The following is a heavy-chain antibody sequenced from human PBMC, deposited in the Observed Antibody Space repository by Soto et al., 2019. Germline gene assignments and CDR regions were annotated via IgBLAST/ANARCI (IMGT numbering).Heavy chain of an antibody. CDR2: LSASGRT. CDR3: ARGMGRYFDL. D-gene: IGHD2-8*01. V-gene: IGHV4-4*07. J-gene: IGHJ2*01. Sequence: PSETLSLTCAISGDSIGSFYWSWIRQPAGKGLESLGRLSASGRTNYSPSLQSRVTMSLDRSKNRFSLRLTSVSAADTAVYFCARGMGRYFDLWGRGTLVTVSS. CDR1: GDSIGSFY.